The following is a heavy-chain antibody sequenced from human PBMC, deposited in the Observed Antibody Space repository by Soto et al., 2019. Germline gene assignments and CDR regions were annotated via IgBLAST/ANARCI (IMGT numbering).Heavy chain of an antibody. V-gene: IGHV2-5*02. J-gene: IGHJ4*02. D-gene: IGHD6-19*01. CDR2: IYWDDDK. CDR1: GFSLSTSGVG. Sequence: QITLKESGPPLVKPTQTLTLTCTFSGFSLSTSGVGVGWIRQPPGKALEWLALIYWDDDKRYSPSLKSRLTITKDTSKNQVVLTMTNMDPVDTATYYCAHTFSPPGGSIAVAGTVGYWGQGTLVTVSS. CDR3: AHTFSPPGGSIAVAGTVGY.